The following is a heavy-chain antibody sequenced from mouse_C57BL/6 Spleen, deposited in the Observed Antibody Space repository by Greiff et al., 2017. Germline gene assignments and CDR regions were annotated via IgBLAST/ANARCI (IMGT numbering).Heavy chain of an antibody. Sequence: DVMLVESGGGLVKPGGSLKLSCAASGFTFSSYAMSWVRQTPEKRLEWVATISDGGSYTYYPDNVKGRFTISRDNDKNNLYLQKSHLKSEDTAMYYCARDAPYDYDGYYFDYWGQGTTLAVSS. V-gene: IGHV5-4*01. D-gene: IGHD2-4*01. CDR1: GFTFSSYA. J-gene: IGHJ2*01. CDR2: ISDGGSYT. CDR3: ARDAPYDYDGYYFDY.